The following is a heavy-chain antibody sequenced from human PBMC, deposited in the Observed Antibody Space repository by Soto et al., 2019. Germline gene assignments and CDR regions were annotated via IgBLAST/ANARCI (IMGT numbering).Heavy chain of an antibody. CDR1: GLSFPNYA. J-gene: IGHJ6*03. CDR3: AKGSSSTQFLNYYFYHMDV. Sequence: LLESGGGLVQPGGSLRLSCVASGLSFPNYAMNWVRQAPGKGLEWVSGIGGSGADTYYADSVKGRFTISRDNSKNTVYLQMNSLRGEDTAVYYCAKGSSSTQFLNYYFYHMDVWGKGTTVSVSS. D-gene: IGHD2-2*01. V-gene: IGHV3-23*01. CDR2: IGGSGADT.